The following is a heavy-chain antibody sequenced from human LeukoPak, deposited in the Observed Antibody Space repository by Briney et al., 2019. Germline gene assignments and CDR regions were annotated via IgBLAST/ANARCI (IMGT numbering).Heavy chain of an antibody. CDR2: IYYSGST. J-gene: IGHJ4*02. Sequence: PSETLSLTCTVSGGSISSGDYYWSWIRQPPGKGLEWIGYIYYSGSTYYNPSLKSRVTISVDTSKNQFSLKLSSVTAADTAVYYCARLAGPYSTSRAKYYFDYWGQGTLVTVSP. D-gene: IGHD6-13*01. CDR3: ARLAGPYSTSRAKYYFDY. V-gene: IGHV4-30-4*08. CDR1: GGSISSGDYY.